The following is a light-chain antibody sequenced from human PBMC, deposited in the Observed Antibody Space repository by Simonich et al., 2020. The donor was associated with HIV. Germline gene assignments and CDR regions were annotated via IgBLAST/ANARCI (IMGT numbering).Light chain of an antibody. V-gene: IGKV1-39*01. CDR1: PRISRY. CDR2: TAS. J-gene: IGKJ4*01. CDR3: QQSYRTPLT. Sequence: DIQMTQSPSYLSASVGERVNYTCPASPRISRYLNWYQQKPGKAPKLLIYTASSLQSGVPSRFSGSGSRTDFTLTISSLQPEDFATYYCQQSYRTPLTFGGGTKVEIK.